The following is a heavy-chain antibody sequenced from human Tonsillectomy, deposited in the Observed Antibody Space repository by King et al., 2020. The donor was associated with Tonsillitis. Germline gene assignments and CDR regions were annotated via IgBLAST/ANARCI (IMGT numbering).Heavy chain of an antibody. CDR1: GFTFGVSA. V-gene: IGHV3-73*01. J-gene: IGHJ4*02. CDR3: VGAAEF. D-gene: IGHD2-15*01. CDR2: IRSKANSYAT. Sequence: VQLVESGGGLVQPGGSLKLSCAASGFTFGVSAMHWVRQASGKGLEWVGRIRSKANSYATAYAASVKGRFNISRDDSKNTAYLQMNSLKTGDTAVYYCVGAAEFWGQGTGDSVSS.